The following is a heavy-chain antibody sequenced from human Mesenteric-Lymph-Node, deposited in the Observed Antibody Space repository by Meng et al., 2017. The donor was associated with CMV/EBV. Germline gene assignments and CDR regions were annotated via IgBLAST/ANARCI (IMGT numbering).Heavy chain of an antibody. CDR1: GFSFSDYS. CDR2: ISSSSSYI. V-gene: IGHV3-21*01. J-gene: IGHJ6*02. Sequence: GESLKISCAASGFSFSDYSMNWVRRAPGKGLEWVSSISSSSSYIYYADSVKGRFTISRDNTKNSLYLQMNSLRAEDTAVYYCARDSRYYYYGMDVWGQGTTVTVSS. CDR3: ARDSRYYYYGMDV.